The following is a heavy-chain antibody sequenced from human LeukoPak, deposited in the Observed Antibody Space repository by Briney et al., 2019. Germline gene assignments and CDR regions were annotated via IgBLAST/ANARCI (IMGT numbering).Heavy chain of an antibody. CDR3: ARDPNKSDGGNSGSAWFDP. CDR1: GYTFTTYD. D-gene: IGHD4-23*01. V-gene: IGHV1-8*01. Sequence: ASVKVSCKASGYTFTTYDINWVRQATGQGLGWMGWMNPNSGNTGYAQKFQGRVTMTRNTSISTAYMELRSLRSEDTAVYYCARDPNKSDGGNSGSAWFDPWGQGTLVTVSS. J-gene: IGHJ5*02. CDR2: MNPNSGNT.